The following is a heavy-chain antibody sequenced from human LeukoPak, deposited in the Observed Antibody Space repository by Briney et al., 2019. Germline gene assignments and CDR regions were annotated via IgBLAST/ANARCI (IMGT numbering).Heavy chain of an antibody. Sequence: GGSLRLSCEASGFTFSAYAMTWVRQAPGKGLEWVSSIGSDNKPHYSESVKGRFAISRDNSKNMLFLQLNSLRAEDTAVYYCARDLLYGDYFDYWGQGTLVTVSS. J-gene: IGHJ4*02. V-gene: IGHV3-23*01. CDR3: ARDLLYGDYFDY. CDR2: IGSDNKP. D-gene: IGHD4-17*01. CDR1: GFTFSAYA.